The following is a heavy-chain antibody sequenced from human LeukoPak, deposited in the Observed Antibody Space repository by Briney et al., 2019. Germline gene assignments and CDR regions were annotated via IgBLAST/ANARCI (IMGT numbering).Heavy chain of an antibody. CDR2: IYYSGST. CDR3: AREYYDFWSGYVSYYYYYMDV. D-gene: IGHD3-3*01. V-gene: IGHV4-39*07. Sequence: PSETLSLTCTVSGGSISSSSYYWGWIRQPPGKGLEWIGSIYYSGSTYYNPSLKSRVTISVDTSKNQFSLKLSSVTAADTAVYYCAREYYDFWSGYVSYYYYYMDVWGKGTTVTVSS. CDR1: GGSISSSSYY. J-gene: IGHJ6*03.